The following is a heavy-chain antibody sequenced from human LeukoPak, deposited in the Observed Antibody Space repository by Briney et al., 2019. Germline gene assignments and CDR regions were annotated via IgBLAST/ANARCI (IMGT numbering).Heavy chain of an antibody. CDR1: GGSISSYY. CDR3: ARGRLRVAAAGTTRRGSFDY. Sequence: SETLSLTCTVSGGSISSYYWSWIRQPAGKGLEWIGRVYNSGTADYNPSLQSRVTMSIDRSKIQFSLKLRSVTAADTAVYYCARGRLRVAAAGTTRRGSFDYWGQGTLVTVSS. V-gene: IGHV4-4*07. D-gene: IGHD6-13*01. CDR2: VYNSGTA. J-gene: IGHJ4*02.